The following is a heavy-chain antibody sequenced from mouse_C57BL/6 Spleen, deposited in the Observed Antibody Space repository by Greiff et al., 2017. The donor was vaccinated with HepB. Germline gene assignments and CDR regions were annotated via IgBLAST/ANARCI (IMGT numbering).Heavy chain of an antibody. CDR1: GYTFTSYW. CDR3: ARGALWTMDY. Sequence: QVQLKQPGAELVKPGASVKLSCKASGYTFTSYWMHWVKQRPGQGLEWIGMIHPNSGSTNYNEKFKSKATLTVDKSSSTADMQLSSLTSEDSAVYYCARGALWTMDYWGQGTSVTVSS. CDR2: IHPNSGST. V-gene: IGHV1-64*01. J-gene: IGHJ4*01. D-gene: IGHD3-1*01.